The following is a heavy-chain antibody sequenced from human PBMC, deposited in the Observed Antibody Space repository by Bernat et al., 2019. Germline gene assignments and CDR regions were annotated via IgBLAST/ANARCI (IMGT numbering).Heavy chain of an antibody. CDR1: GFTFSSYA. V-gene: IGHV3-30-3*01. CDR3: ASDAGLRGIDAFDI. D-gene: IGHD5-12*01. Sequence: QVQLVESGGGVVQPGRSLRLSCAASGFTFSSYAMHWVRQAPGKGLEWVAVISYDGSNKYYADSVKGRFTISRDNSKNTLYLQMNSLRAEDTAVYYCASDAGLRGIDAFDIWGQGTMVTVSS. J-gene: IGHJ3*02. CDR2: ISYDGSNK.